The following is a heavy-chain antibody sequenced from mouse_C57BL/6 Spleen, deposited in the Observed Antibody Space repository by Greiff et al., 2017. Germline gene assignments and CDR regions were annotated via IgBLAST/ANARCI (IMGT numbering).Heavy chain of an antibody. J-gene: IGHJ2*01. CDR1: GYTFTSYW. CDR2: IDPSDSYT. D-gene: IGHD2-4*01. V-gene: IGHV1-69*01. Sequence: QVQLKQPGAELVMPGASVKLSCKASGYTFTSYWMHWVKQRPGQGLEWIGEIDPSDSYTNYNQKFKGKSTLTVDKSSSTAYMQLSSLTSEDSAVYYCAREEGRDYPRFDYWGQGTTLTVSS. CDR3: AREEGRDYPRFDY.